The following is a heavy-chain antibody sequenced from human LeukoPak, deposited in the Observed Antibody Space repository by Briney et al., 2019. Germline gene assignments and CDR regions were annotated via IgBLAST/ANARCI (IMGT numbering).Heavy chain of an antibody. Sequence: SETLSLTCAVYGGSFSDYYWNWIRQPPGKGLEWIGEISHSGSTNCNPSLESRVTISLDTSKNQFSLKLSSVTAADTAVYHCARVRPYDYIWGTKRRYYFDYWGQGTLVTVSS. CDR1: GGSFSDYY. V-gene: IGHV4-34*01. D-gene: IGHD3-16*01. CDR2: ISHSGST. CDR3: ARVRPYDYIWGTKRRYYFDY. J-gene: IGHJ4*02.